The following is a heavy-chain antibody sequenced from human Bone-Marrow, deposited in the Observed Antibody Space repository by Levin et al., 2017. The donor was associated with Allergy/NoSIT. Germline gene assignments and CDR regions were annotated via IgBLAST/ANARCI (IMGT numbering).Heavy chain of an antibody. V-gene: IGHV4-59*01. D-gene: IGHD6-13*01. Sequence: ASETLSLTCTVSDVSIKTYYWSWVRQSPERGLEWIGYFDDSGTSAYNPSFKSRATISIDTSNNRFSLKLTSVTAADTAVYYCAKSRFSSSWYGAAMDVWGQGATVIVSS. CDR1: DVSIKTYY. CDR3: AKSRFSSSWYGAAMDV. J-gene: IGHJ6*02. CDR2: FDDSGTS.